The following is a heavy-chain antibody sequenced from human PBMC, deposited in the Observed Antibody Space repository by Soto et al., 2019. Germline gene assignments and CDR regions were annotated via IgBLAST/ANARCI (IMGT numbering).Heavy chain of an antibody. CDR2: ISGSGGST. CDR3: AKMERTVTTSPHAEYFQH. CDR1: GFTFSSYA. D-gene: IGHD4-17*01. Sequence: GGSLRLSCAASGFTFSSYAMSWVRQAPGKGLEWVSAISGSGGSTYYADSVKGRFTISRDNSKNTLYLQMDSLSAGDTAVYYCAKMERTVTTSPHAEYFQHWGQGTLVTVSS. V-gene: IGHV3-23*01. J-gene: IGHJ1*01.